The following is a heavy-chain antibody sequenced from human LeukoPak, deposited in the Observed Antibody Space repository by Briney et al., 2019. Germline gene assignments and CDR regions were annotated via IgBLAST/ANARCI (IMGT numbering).Heavy chain of an antibody. J-gene: IGHJ6*02. Sequence: ASVKVSCKPSGYSFTGYFMHWVRQAPGQGLEWMGWINPNSADTKYAQRFQGRVTMTRDTSINTAYMELRRLTSDDTAVYYCARVPSMIRGVVNYGMDVWGQGTTVTVSS. CDR2: INPNSADT. D-gene: IGHD3-10*01. CDR3: ARVPSMIRGVVNYGMDV. CDR1: GYSFTGYF. V-gene: IGHV1-2*02.